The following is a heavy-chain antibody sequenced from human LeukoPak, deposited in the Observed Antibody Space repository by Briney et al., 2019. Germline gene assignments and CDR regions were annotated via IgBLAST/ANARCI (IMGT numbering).Heavy chain of an antibody. D-gene: IGHD3-9*01. CDR3: ARVGRLYYDILTGYSTPHYFDY. CDR1: GFTVSSNY. CDR2: IYSGGST. V-gene: IGHV3-66*01. J-gene: IGHJ4*02. Sequence: GGSLRLSCAASGFTVSSNYMSWVRQAPGKGLEWVSVIYSGGSTYYADSVKGRFTISRDNSKNTLYLQMNSLRAEDTAVYYCARVGRLYYDILTGYSTPHYFDYWGQGTLVTVSS.